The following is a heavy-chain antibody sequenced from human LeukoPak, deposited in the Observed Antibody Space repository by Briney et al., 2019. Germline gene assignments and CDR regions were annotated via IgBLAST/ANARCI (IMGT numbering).Heavy chain of an antibody. Sequence: GGSLRLSRAGSGFTFSRCWMSWVRQGPGKGLEWVANIKKDGSYTFYVDSVKGRFTISRDNAKNSLYLQMNSLRAEDTAGYYCAKGAGMVPGDYWGQGSLVTVSS. CDR3: AKGAGMVPGDY. D-gene: IGHD5-18*01. CDR1: GFTFSRCW. V-gene: IGHV3-7*05. CDR2: IKKDGSYT. J-gene: IGHJ4*02.